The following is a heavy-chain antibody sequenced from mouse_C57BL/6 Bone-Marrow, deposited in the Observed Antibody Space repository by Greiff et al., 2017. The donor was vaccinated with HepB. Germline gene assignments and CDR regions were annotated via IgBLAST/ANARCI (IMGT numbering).Heavy chain of an antibody. Sequence: QVQLQQPGAELVKPGASVKLSCTASGYTFTSYWMHWVKQRPGRGLEWIGRIDPSSGGTKYNEKFKGKATLTVDKSSSTTYMQLSSLASEDSAVYYWARRGGYLQFAYWGQGTLVTVSA. D-gene: IGHD2-14*01. CDR3: ARRGGYLQFAY. CDR2: IDPSSGGT. CDR1: GYTFTSYW. V-gene: IGHV1-72*01. J-gene: IGHJ3*01.